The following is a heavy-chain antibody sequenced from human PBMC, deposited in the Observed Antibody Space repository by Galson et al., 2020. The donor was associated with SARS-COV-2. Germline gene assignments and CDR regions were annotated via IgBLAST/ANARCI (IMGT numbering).Heavy chain of an antibody. J-gene: IGHJ3*02. D-gene: IGHD3-22*01. CDR1: GYSFTSYW. CDR2: IYPGDSDT. Sequence: GASLKISCKGSGYSFTSYWIGWVRQMPGQRLEWIGIIYPGDSDTRYSPSFQGQITISADKSISTAYLQWSSLKDSDTAIYYGARHMGHYYDSSGYDAFDIWGQGTMFTVSS. V-gene: IGHV5-51*01. CDR3: ARHMGHYYDSSGYDAFDI.